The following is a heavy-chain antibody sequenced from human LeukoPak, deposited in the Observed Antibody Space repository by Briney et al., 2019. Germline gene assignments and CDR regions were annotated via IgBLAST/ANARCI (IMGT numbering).Heavy chain of an antibody. CDR2: IYYSGST. Sequence: PSETLSLTCTVSGGSISSSSYYWGWIRQPPGKGLEWIGSIYYSGSTYYNPSLKSRVTISVDTSKNQFSLKLSSVTAADTAVYYCARVEAARPTYYYYGMDVWGQGTTVTVSS. V-gene: IGHV4-39*07. J-gene: IGHJ6*02. D-gene: IGHD6-6*01. CDR1: GGSISSSSYY. CDR3: ARVEAARPTYYYYGMDV.